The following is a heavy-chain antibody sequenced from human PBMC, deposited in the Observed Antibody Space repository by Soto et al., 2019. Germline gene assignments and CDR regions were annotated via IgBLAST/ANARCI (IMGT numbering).Heavy chain of an antibody. Sequence: GGSLRLSCAASGFTFSSYGMHWVRQAPGKGLEWVAVIWYDGSNKYYADSVKGRFTISRDNSKNTLYLQMNSLRAEDTAVYYCAGNWNDNYYYGMDVWGQGTTVTVSS. CDR1: GFTFSSYG. CDR2: IWYDGSNK. J-gene: IGHJ6*02. V-gene: IGHV3-33*01. CDR3: AGNWNDNYYYGMDV. D-gene: IGHD1-20*01.